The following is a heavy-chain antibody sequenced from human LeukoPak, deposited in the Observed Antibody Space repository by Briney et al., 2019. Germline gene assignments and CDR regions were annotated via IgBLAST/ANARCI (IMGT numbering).Heavy chain of an antibody. CDR1: GFTFSTYT. CDR3: ARGPYGDYVDAFDI. V-gene: IGHV3-48*01. Sequence: GSLRLSCAASGFTFSTYTMNWVRQAPGKGLEWVSYISDSSSIIYYADSVKGRFTISRDNAKNSLYLQMNSLRGDDTAVYYCARGPYGDYVDAFDIWGQGTMVTVSS. J-gene: IGHJ3*02. CDR2: ISDSSSII. D-gene: IGHD4-17*01.